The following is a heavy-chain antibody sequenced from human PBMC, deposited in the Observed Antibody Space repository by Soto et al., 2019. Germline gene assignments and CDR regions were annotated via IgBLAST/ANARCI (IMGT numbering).Heavy chain of an antibody. CDR1: GFTFSSYA. Sequence: QVQLVESGGGVVQPGRSLRLSCAASGFTFSSYAMHWVRQAPGKGLEWVAVISYGGSNKYYADSVKGRFTISRDNSKNSLYLRMNSLRAEDTAVYYWAQVTGPTRLVAFGVWGQGTMVTVSS. CDR2: ISYGGSNK. V-gene: IGHV3-30-3*01. J-gene: IGHJ3*01. CDR3: AQVTGPTRLVAFGV. D-gene: IGHD4-17*01.